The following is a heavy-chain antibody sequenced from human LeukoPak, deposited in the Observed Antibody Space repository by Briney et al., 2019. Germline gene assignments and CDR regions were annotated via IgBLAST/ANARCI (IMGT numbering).Heavy chain of an antibody. CDR2: ISGSGGST. Sequence: GGPLRLSCAASGFTLSSYAMSWVRQAPGKGLEWVSAISGSGGSTYYADSVKGRFTISRDNSKNTLYLQMNSLRAEDTAVYYCAKDRYYDFWSGPGNAFDIWGQGTMVTVSS. V-gene: IGHV3-23*01. CDR3: AKDRYYDFWSGPGNAFDI. J-gene: IGHJ3*02. CDR1: GFTLSSYA. D-gene: IGHD3-3*01.